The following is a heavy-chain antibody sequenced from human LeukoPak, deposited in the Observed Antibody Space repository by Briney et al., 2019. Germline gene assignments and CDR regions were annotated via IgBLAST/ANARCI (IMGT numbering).Heavy chain of an antibody. J-gene: IGHJ4*02. V-gene: IGHV3-30-3*01. Sequence: GGSLRLSCAASGFTFSNYAMYWVRQAPGKGLEWVAVISYDGSNKYYADSVKGRFTISRDNSKNTLYVQMNSLRAEDTAVYYCARESAEVFIRSFFNYGGQGTLVTVSS. D-gene: IGHD3-22*01. CDR2: ISYDGSNK. CDR3: ARESAEVFIRSFFNY. CDR1: GFTFSNYA.